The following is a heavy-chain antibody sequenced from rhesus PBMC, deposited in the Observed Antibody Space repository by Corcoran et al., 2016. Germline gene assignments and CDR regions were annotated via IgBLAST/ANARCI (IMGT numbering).Heavy chain of an antibody. CDR2: IYGSSGST. Sequence: QVQLQESGPGLVKPSETLPLTCAVSVASLSSNYLSWIRPPPGQGLECIGYIYGSSGSTIYNPSLKSRVTISKDTSKNQFSLTLSSVTAADTAVYYCARGTGNLSFDHGGQGVLVTVSS. CDR3: ARGTGNLSFDH. D-gene: IGHD4-35*01. J-gene: IGHJ4*01. CDR1: VASLSSNY. V-gene: IGHV4-147*01.